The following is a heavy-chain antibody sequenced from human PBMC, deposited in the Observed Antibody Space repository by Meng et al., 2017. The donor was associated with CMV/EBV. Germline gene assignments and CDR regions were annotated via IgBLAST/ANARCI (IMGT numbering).Heavy chain of an antibody. CDR3: AKIAYDSSGYYYFDY. J-gene: IGHJ4*02. D-gene: IGHD3-22*01. CDR1: GFTFSSYG. Sequence: QGEVVGAGGGVVQPGGSLRLSCAASGFTFSSYGMHWVRQAPGKGLEWVAFIRYDGSNKYYADSVKGRFTISRDNSKNTLYLQMNSLRAEDTAVYYCAKIAYDSSGYYYFDYWGQGTLVTASS. V-gene: IGHV3-30*02. CDR2: IRYDGSNK.